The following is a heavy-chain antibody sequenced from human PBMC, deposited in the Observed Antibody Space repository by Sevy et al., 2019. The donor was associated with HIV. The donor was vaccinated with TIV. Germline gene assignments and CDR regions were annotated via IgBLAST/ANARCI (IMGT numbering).Heavy chain of an antibody. CDR1: GISFTTSG. CDR2: ISYHGRDK. Sequence: GGSLRLSCIVSGISFTTSGMHWVRQAPGKGLEWVAVISYHGRDKFYAESVKGRSTISRDNSKNMLYLQMNSLRADDTAVYYCARAVGGTYRYDDYWGQGTLVTVSS. CDR3: ARAVGGTYRYDDY. D-gene: IGHD3-16*02. J-gene: IGHJ4*02. V-gene: IGHV3-30*03.